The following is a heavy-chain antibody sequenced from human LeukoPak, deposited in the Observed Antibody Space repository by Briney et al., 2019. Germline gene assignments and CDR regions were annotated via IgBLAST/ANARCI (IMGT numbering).Heavy chain of an antibody. D-gene: IGHD3-22*01. V-gene: IGHV3-21*01. Sequence: GGSLRLSCAASGFTFSSYSMNWVRQAPGKGLEWVSSISSSSSYIYYADSVKGRFTTSRDNAKNSLYLQMNSLRAEDTAVYYCARVGFSSGYYFAFDIWGQGTMVTVSS. CDR1: GFTFSSYS. J-gene: IGHJ3*02. CDR2: ISSSSSYI. CDR3: ARVGFSSGYYFAFDI.